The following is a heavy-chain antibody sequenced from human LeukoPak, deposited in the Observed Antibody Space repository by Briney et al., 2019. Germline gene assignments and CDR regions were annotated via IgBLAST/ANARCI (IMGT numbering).Heavy chain of an antibody. Sequence: GGSLRLSCAASGFTFSSYAMSWVRQAPGKGLEWVSAISGSGGSTYYADSVKGRLTISRDNSKNTLYLQMNSLRAEDTAVYYCAKDPNWGHSSSWYYDYWGQGTLVTVSS. CDR1: GFTFSSYA. D-gene: IGHD6-13*01. J-gene: IGHJ4*02. CDR2: ISGSGGST. V-gene: IGHV3-23*01. CDR3: AKDPNWGHSSSWYYDY.